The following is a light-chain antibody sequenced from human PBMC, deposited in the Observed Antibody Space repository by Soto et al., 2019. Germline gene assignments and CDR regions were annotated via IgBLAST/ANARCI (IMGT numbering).Light chain of an antibody. V-gene: IGKV3-15*01. Sequence: EVVMTQSPATLSVSPGERATFSCRARQSVGSNLAWYQQKPGQAPSLLIYTTSTRASGVPARFSGSGSGTEFTLTINNLQTEDFGLYYCQQYNSWPRTFGQGTKVEVK. J-gene: IGKJ1*01. CDR1: QSVGSN. CDR2: TTS. CDR3: QQYNSWPRT.